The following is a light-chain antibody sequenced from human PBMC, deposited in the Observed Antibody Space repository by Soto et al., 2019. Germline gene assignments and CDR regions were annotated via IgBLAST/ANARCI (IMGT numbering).Light chain of an antibody. V-gene: IGLV2-14*01. Sequence: QSALTQPASVSGSPGQSITITCTGTSSDIGGYDYVSWYQHHAGKAPKVIIYGVTNRPSGVSHRFSGSKSANTASLTISGLQAEDEADYYCTSYTSSSTHVFGTGTKVTVL. CDR3: TSYTSSSTHV. CDR1: SSDIGGYDY. J-gene: IGLJ1*01. CDR2: GVT.